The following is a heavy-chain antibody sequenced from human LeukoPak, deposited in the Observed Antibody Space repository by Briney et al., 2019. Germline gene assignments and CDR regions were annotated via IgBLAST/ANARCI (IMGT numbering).Heavy chain of an antibody. CDR2: IYSSGST. V-gene: IGHV4-59*01. CDR3: ARGFGVVTAISNYYYMDV. J-gene: IGHJ6*03. Sequence: SETLSLTSTVSRGSISSYYWSSIRQPPGKGLEWIGDIYSSGSTNYNPSLKSRVTISVDTSKNQFSLKLSSVTAADTAVYYCARGFGVVTAISNYYYMDVWGKGTTVTVSS. D-gene: IGHD2-21*02. CDR1: RGSISSYY.